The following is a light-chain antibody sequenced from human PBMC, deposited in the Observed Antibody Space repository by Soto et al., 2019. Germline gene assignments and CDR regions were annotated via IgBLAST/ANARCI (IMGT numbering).Light chain of an antibody. CDR3: QQCNDWPWT. J-gene: IGKJ1*01. CDR1: QSVSTY. CDR2: DAS. V-gene: IGKV3-15*01. Sequence: EIVLTQSPATLSLSPGERATLSCRASQSVSTYLAWYQQRPGQAPRLLIYDASTRATGIPARFSGSGSGTEFTLTISSLQSEDFAVYYCQQCNDWPWTFGQGTKVDI.